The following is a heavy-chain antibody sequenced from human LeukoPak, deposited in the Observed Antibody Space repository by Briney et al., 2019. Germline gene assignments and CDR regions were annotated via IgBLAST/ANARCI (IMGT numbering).Heavy chain of an antibody. CDR1: GFTFSSYA. D-gene: IGHD2-15*01. CDR3: AIVKNVANALDY. V-gene: IGHV3-15*01. CDR2: IKSITSGGTT. Sequence: GGSLRLSCAASGFTFSSYAMNWVRQAPGKGLEWVGRIKSITSGGTTDYAAPAKGRFTISRDDSKTTLSLQMNSLEAEDTAVYFCAIVKNVANALDYWGQGTLVTVSS. J-gene: IGHJ4*02.